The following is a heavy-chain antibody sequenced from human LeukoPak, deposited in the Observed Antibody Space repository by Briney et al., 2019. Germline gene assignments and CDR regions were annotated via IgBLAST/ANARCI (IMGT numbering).Heavy chain of an antibody. Sequence: PGGSLRLSCSASGFTLSTYWMSWVRQAPGKGLEWVANIKRDGSEKYYVDSVKGRFTISRDNAKNSLDLQMNSLRVEDTAVYYCARLGPASSGWPESFDYWGQGTLVTVSS. CDR1: GFTLSTYW. V-gene: IGHV3-7*03. CDR3: ARLGPASSGWPESFDY. D-gene: IGHD6-19*01. J-gene: IGHJ4*02. CDR2: IKRDGSEK.